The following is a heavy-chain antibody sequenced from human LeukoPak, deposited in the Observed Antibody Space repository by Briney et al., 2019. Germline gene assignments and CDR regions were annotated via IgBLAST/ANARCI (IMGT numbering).Heavy chain of an antibody. CDR3: AREGTAGTNLNWFDP. CDR1: GGSFSNYC. J-gene: IGHJ5*02. Sequence: PSETLSLTCAVYGGSFSNYCWSWIRQPPGKGLEWIGYISYSGSTNFNPSLKSRVTISVDTSKNQFSLKLSSVTAADTAVYYCAREGTAGTNLNWFDPWGQGTLVTVSS. V-gene: IGHV4-59*01. D-gene: IGHD1-1*01. CDR2: ISYSGST.